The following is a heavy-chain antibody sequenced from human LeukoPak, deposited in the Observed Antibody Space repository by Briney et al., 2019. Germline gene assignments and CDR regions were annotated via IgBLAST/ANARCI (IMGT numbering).Heavy chain of an antibody. J-gene: IGHJ3*02. CDR1: GGSISSYY. CDR3: ARTRGILGAFDI. D-gene: IGHD3-16*01. CDR2: IYYSGST. Sequence: PSGTLSLTCPVSGGSISSYYWGWIRQPPGRGLGWIGYIYYSGSTNYNPSLKSRVTISVDTSKNQFSLKLSSVTAADTAVYYCARTRGILGAFDIWGQGTMVTVSS. V-gene: IGHV4-59*01.